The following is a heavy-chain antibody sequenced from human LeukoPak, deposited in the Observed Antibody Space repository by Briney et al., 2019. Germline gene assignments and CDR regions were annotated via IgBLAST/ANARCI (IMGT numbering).Heavy chain of an antibody. V-gene: IGHV3-43*02. CDR1: GFTFDDYA. Sequence: PGGSLRLSCAASGFTFDDYAMHWVRQAPGKGLEWVSLVSGDDSTYYADSVKGRFTISRDNSKNTLYLQMNSLRAEDTAVYYCAREEEYYYDSSGYSVNAFDIWGQGTMVTVSS. CDR2: VSGDDST. D-gene: IGHD3-22*01. CDR3: AREEEYYYDSSGYSVNAFDI. J-gene: IGHJ3*02.